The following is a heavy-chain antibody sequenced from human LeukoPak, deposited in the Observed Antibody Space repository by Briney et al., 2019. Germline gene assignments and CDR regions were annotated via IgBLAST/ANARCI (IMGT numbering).Heavy chain of an antibody. CDR1: GASLSGYY. D-gene: IGHD2-15*01. J-gene: IGHJ3*02. CDR2: INHGGFT. V-gene: IGHV4-34*01. Sequence: SETLSLTCAVSGASLSGYYWSWIRQSPGKGLEWIGEINHGGFTNYNPSLKSRVTISVDTSRNQIALRLSPLTAADTAVYFCARSHLSPSGTFDIWGQGTVVAVSS. CDR3: ARSHLSPSGTFDI.